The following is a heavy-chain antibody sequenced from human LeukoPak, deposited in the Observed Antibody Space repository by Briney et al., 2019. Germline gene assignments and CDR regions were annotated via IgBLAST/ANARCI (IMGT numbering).Heavy chain of an antibody. CDR2: INPNSGGT. V-gene: IGHV1-2*02. CDR3: ARGGVLRYFDWLPNPSSPYNWFDP. J-gene: IGHJ5*02. CDR1: GYTFTGYY. D-gene: IGHD3-9*01. Sequence: ASVKVSCKASGYTFTGYYMHWVRQAPGQGLEWMGWINPNSGGTNYAQKFQGRVTMTRDTSISTAYMELSRLRSDDTAVYYCARGGVLRYFDWLPNPSSPYNWFDPWGQGTLVTVSS.